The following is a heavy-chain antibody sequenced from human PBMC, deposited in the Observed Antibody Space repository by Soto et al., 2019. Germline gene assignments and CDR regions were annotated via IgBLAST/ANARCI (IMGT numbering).Heavy chain of an antibody. CDR3: ARGGRIQLWLGY. CDR2: IYYSGST. CDR1: GGSISSYY. V-gene: IGHV4-59*01. D-gene: IGHD5-18*01. Sequence: SETLSLTCTVSGGSISSYYWSWIRQPPGKGLEWIGYIYYSGSTNYNPSLKSRVTISVDTSKNQFSLKLSSVTAADTAVYYCARGGRIQLWLGYWGQGTLVTVSS. J-gene: IGHJ4*02.